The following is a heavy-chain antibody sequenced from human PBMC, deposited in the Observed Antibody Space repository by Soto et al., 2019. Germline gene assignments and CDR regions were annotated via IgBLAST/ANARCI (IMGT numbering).Heavy chain of an antibody. D-gene: IGHD6-13*01. CDR3: ARSSYSSSWLDY. CDR2: IYYSGST. CDR1: GGSISSYY. J-gene: IGHJ4*02. V-gene: IGHV4-59*08. Sequence: QVQLQESGPGLVKPSETLSLTCTVSGGSISSYYWSWIRQPPGKGLEWIGYIYYSGSTNYNPSLKSRVTISVDTSKNQFSLKLSSVTAADTAVYYCARSSYSSSWLDYWGQGTLVTVSS.